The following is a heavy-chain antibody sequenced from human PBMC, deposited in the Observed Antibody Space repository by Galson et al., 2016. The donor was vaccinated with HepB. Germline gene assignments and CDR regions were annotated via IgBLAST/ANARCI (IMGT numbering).Heavy chain of an antibody. Sequence: SETLSLTCTVSGGSMSGVHWTWIRQPPGKGLEWIGYVYNSESTNYNPSLKSRVTIAMDTSKSQLSLKLSSVTAADTAVYYCARGRDAMLYWGQGTLVTVSS. D-gene: IGHD2-2*01. CDR1: GGSMSGVH. V-gene: IGHV4-59*01. J-gene: IGHJ4*02. CDR3: ARGRDAMLY. CDR2: VYNSEST.